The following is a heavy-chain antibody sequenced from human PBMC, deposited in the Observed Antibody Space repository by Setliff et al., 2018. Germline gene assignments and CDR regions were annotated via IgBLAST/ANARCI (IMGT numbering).Heavy chain of an antibody. D-gene: IGHD7-27*01. J-gene: IGHJ4*02. V-gene: IGHV4-34*01. Sequence: PSETLSLTCAVYGGSFSDYYWSWIRQPPGKGLEWIGEINPSGSTNYNSSLKSRVTISADTSKNQISLKLSSVTAADTALYYCATLTGNRGVDYWGQGTLVTVSS. CDR1: GGSFSDYY. CDR3: ATLTGNRGVDY. CDR2: INPSGST.